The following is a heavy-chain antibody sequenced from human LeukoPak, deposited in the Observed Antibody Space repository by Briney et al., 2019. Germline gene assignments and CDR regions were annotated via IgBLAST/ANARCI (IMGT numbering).Heavy chain of an antibody. CDR3: ARGGGGLGDNWFDP. Sequence: GASVKVSCKASGYAFTTYGIGWVRQAPGQGLEWMGWITTYNGDANYAQKLQGRVIMTRDTSTSTAYMELRSLRSDDTAVYYCARGGGGLGDNWFDPWGQGTLVTVSS. D-gene: IGHD3-10*01. V-gene: IGHV1-18*01. CDR1: GYAFTTYG. J-gene: IGHJ5*02. CDR2: ITTYNGDA.